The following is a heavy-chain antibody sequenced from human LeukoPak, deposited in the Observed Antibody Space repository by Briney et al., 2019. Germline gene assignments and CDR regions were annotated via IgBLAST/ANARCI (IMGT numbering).Heavy chain of an antibody. V-gene: IGHV1-69-2*01. CDR1: GYTFTDYY. CDR3: ATGWLLRVAFI. CDR2: VDPEDGET. J-gene: IGHJ3*02. D-gene: IGHD3-22*01. Sequence: ASVKISCKVSGYTFTDYYMHWVQQAPGKGLEWMRLVDPEDGETIYAEKFQGRVTITADTSTDTAYMELSSLRSEDTAVYYCATGWLLRVAFIWGQGTMVTVSS.